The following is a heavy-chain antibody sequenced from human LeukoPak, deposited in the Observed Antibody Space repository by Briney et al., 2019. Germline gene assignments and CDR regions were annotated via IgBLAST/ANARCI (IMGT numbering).Heavy chain of an antibody. CDR2: ISYDGSNE. J-gene: IGHJ6*03. CDR3: AREYSSGYYYYYYYMDV. D-gene: IGHD3-22*01. CDR1: GFTFSSYV. Sequence: GGSLRLSRAASGFTFSSYVMHWVRQAPGKGLEWVAIISYDGSNEYYADSVKGRFTISRDNSKNTLYLQMNSLRAADTAVYYCAREYSSGYYYYYYYMDVWGKGTTVTISS. V-gene: IGHV3-30*04.